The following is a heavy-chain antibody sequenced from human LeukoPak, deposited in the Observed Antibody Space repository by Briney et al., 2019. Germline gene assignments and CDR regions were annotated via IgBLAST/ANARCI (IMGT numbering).Heavy chain of an antibody. J-gene: IGHJ3*02. CDR2: INPNSGGT. D-gene: IGHD3-9*01. CDR1: GGTFSTYA. CDR3: ARGGKPYYDILTGHGGALDI. V-gene: IGHV1-2*02. Sequence: ASVKVSCKTSGGTFSTYAISWVRQAPGQGLEWMGWINPNSGGTNYAQKFQGRVTMTRDTSISTAYMELSRLRSDDTAVYYCARGGKPYYDILTGHGGALDIWGRGTMLTVSS.